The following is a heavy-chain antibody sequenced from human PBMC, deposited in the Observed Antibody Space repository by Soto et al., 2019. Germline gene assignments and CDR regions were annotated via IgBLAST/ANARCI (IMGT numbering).Heavy chain of an antibody. V-gene: IGHV4-39*01. Sequence: QLQLQESGPGLVKPSETLSLTCTVSGGSISSSTYYWGWIRQPPGKGLGWIGSIYYSGSAYYNPSLKSRVTITVDTSKNQFSLKLSSVTAADTAVYYCAGHPGYGLYYFDYWGQGTLVTVSS. CDR2: IYYSGSA. D-gene: IGHD5-18*01. J-gene: IGHJ4*02. CDR1: GGSISSSTYY. CDR3: AGHPGYGLYYFDY.